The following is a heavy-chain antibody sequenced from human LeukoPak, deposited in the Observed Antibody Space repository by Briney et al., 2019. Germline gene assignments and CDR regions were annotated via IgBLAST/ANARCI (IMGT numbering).Heavy chain of an antibody. CDR1: GYTFTGYY. Sequence: ASVKVSCKASGYTFTGYYMHWVRQAPGQGLEWMGWINPNSGGTNYAQKFQGRVTMTRDTSISTVYMELSSLRSEDTAVYYCARDAGAYSNYTGYYYYMDVWGKGTTVTVSS. CDR3: ARDAGAYSNYTGYYYYMDV. J-gene: IGHJ6*03. V-gene: IGHV1-2*02. CDR2: INPNSGGT. D-gene: IGHD4-11*01.